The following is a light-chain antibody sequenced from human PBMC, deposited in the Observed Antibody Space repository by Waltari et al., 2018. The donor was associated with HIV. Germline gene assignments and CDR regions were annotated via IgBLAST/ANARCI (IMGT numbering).Light chain of an antibody. CDR1: SSNIENDN. CDR2: KDT. V-gene: IGLV1-47*01. J-gene: IGLJ1*01. Sequence: QSVLTQPPLASGAPGQRVTISCSGSSSNIENDNVYWYQQFPGAAPKLLIYKDTQRPSGVPDRFPGSKSGTSASLAIGGLRSDDEADYYCVGWDSRLRGYVFGAGTKVTVL. CDR3: VGWDSRLRGYV.